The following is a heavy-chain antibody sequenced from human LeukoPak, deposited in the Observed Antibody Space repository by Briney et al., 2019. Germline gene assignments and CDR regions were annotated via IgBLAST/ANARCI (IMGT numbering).Heavy chain of an antibody. CDR1: GFTFSNAW. CDR3: TTGGTYCGGDCLLGY. J-gene: IGHJ4*02. Sequence: GGSLRLSCAASGFTFSNAWMSWVRQAPGKGLESVGRIKSKTDGGTTDYAAPVKGRFTISRDDSKNTLYLQMNSLKTEDTAVYYCTTGGTYCGGDCLLGYWGQGTLVTVSS. CDR2: IKSKTDGGTT. D-gene: IGHD2-21*02. V-gene: IGHV3-15*01.